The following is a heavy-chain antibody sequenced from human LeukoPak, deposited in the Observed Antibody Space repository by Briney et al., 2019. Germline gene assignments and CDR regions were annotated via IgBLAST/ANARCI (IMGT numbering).Heavy chain of an antibody. Sequence: SETLSLTCTVSGGSISSSSYYWGWIRQPPGKGLEWIGSIYYSGSTYYNPSLKSRVTISVDTSKNQFSLKLSSVTAADTAVYYCAKQQLAPSDAFDIWGQGTMVTVSS. D-gene: IGHD6-13*01. V-gene: IGHV4-39*01. CDR3: AKQQLAPSDAFDI. J-gene: IGHJ3*02. CDR1: GGSISSSSYY. CDR2: IYYSGST.